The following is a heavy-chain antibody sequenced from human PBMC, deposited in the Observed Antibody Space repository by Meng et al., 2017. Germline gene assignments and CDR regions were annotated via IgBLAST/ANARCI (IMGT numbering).Heavy chain of an antibody. D-gene: IGHD3-10*01. J-gene: IGHJ3*02. V-gene: IGHV4-38-2*02. CDR1: GYSISSGYY. CDR3: ARDPAELLWFGESKNAFDI. CDR2: IYHSGST. Sequence: GSLRLSCTVSGYSISSGYYWGWIRQPPGKGLEWIGSIYHSGSTYYNPSLKSRVTISVDTSKNQFSLKLSSVTAADTAVYYCARDPAELLWFGESKNAFDIWGQGTMVTGSS.